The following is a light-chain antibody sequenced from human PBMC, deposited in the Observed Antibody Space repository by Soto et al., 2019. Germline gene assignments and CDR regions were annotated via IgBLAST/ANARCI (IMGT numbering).Light chain of an antibody. CDR2: EVS. CDR1: SSDVGSYNL. J-gene: IGLJ1*01. CDR3: CSYAGSSTFV. Sequence: QSVLTQPASVSGSPGQSITISCTGTSSDVGSYNLVSWYQQHPGKAPKLMIYEVSKRPSGVSNRFSGSKSGNTASLTISGFHAEDEADYYCCSYAGSSTFVFGTGTKVTVL. V-gene: IGLV2-23*02.